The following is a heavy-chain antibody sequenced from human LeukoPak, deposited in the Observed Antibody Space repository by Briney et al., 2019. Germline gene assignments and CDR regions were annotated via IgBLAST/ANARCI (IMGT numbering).Heavy chain of an antibody. V-gene: IGHV3-15*01. CDR3: ACLTTAAAFDI. CDR1: GFTFSNAW. CDR2: IKSKTDGGTT. Sequence: GGSLRLSCAASGFTFSNAWMSWVRRAPGKGLEWVGRIKSKTDGGTTDYAAPVKGRFTISRDDSKNTLYLQMNSLRAEDTAVYYCACLTTAAAFDIWGQGAMVTVSS. J-gene: IGHJ3*02. D-gene: IGHD3-22*01.